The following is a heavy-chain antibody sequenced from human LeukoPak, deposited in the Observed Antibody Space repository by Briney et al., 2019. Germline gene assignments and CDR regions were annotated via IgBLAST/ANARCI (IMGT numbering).Heavy chain of an antibody. Sequence: GASVKVSCKASGYTFTGYYMHWVRQAPGQGLEWMGWINPNSGGTNYAQKFQGRVTMTRDTSISTAYMELSRLRSDDTAVYYCARNELAWGSGWYVGLGYYFDYWGQGTLVTVSS. V-gene: IGHV1-2*02. D-gene: IGHD6-19*01. CDR2: INPNSGGT. CDR3: ARNELAWGSGWYVGLGYYFDY. CDR1: GYTFTGYY. J-gene: IGHJ4*02.